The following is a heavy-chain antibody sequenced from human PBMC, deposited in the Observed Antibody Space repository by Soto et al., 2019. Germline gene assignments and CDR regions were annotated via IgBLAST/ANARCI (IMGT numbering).Heavy chain of an antibody. V-gene: IGHV1-3*01. D-gene: IGHD6-13*01. CDR2: INAGNGNT. Sequence: GASVKVSCKASGYTFTSYAMHWVRQAPGQRLEWMGWINAGNGNTKYSQKFQGRVTITRDTSASTAYMELSSLRSEDTAVYYCARDQVPSPVYVAAAGTTPSYYYYGMDVWGQGTTVTVSS. CDR3: ARDQVPSPVYVAAAGTTPSYYYYGMDV. CDR1: GYTFTSYA. J-gene: IGHJ6*02.